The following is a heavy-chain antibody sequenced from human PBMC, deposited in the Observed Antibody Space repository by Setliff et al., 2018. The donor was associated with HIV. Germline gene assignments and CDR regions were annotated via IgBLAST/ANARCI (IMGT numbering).Heavy chain of an antibody. Sequence: GASVKVSCKASGYTFTSHYIHWVRQAPGQGLEWMGWINVNNDATNYAQKFQGRVSMTRDTSISTAYMELGSLTSDDTAVYYCARNIDMHYDFWSAYDYWGQGALVTVSS. J-gene: IGHJ4*02. D-gene: IGHD3-3*01. CDR1: GYTFTSHY. V-gene: IGHV1-2*02. CDR2: INVNNDAT. CDR3: ARNIDMHYDFWSAYDY.